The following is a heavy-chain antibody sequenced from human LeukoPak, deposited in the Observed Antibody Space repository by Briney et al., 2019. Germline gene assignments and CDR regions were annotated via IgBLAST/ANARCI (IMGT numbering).Heavy chain of an antibody. CDR3: ARTHQLGTY. D-gene: IGHD2-2*01. J-gene: IGHJ4*02. CDR1: GFSNSW. V-gene: IGHV3-21*01. CDR2: ISSSSSYI. Sequence: PGGSLRLSCAASGFSNSWMTWVRQAPGKGLEWVSSISSSSSYIYYADSVKGRFTISRDNAKNSLYLQMNSLRAEDTAVYYCARTHQLGTYWGQGTLVTVSS.